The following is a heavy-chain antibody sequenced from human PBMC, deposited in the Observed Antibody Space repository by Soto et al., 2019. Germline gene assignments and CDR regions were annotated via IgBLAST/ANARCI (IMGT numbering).Heavy chain of an antibody. V-gene: IGHV4-39*01. Sequence: QLQLQESGPGLVKPSETLSLTCTVSGGSISSSSYYWGWIRQPPGKGLEWIGSIYYSGSTNYNPSLKRRVATCADTSKSQFSPKSCSVPAAYTAVYYCARNFAFLSGYYAYGWFDPWGQGTRVTVSS. D-gene: IGHD3-3*01. CDR1: GGSISSSSYY. J-gene: IGHJ5*02. CDR2: IYYSGST. CDR3: ARNFAFLSGYYAYGWFDP.